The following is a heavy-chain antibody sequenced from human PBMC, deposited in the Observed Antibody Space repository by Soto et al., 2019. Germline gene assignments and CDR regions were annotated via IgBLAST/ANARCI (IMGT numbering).Heavy chain of an antibody. CDR2: IYYSGST. Sequence: SETLSLTCTVSGGSISSYYWSWIRQPPGKGLEWIGYIYYSGSTNYNPSLKSRVTISVDTSKNQFSLKLSSVTAADTAVYYCGRGEYSSSSGDWNYYYYMDVWGKGTTVT. CDR1: GGSISSYY. J-gene: IGHJ6*03. CDR3: GRGEYSSSSGDWNYYYYMDV. D-gene: IGHD6-6*01. V-gene: IGHV4-59*01.